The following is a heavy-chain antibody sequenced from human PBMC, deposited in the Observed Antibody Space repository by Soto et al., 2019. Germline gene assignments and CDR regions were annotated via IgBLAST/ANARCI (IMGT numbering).Heavy chain of an antibody. J-gene: IGHJ3*02. Sequence: ASVKVSCKASGYTFTGYYMHWVRQAPGQGLEWMGWINPNSGGTNYAQKFQGWVTMTRDTSISTAYMELSRLRSDDTAVYYCARDRRKYYDSSDQWAFDIWGQGTMVTVSS. CDR2: INPNSGGT. CDR3: ARDRRKYYDSSDQWAFDI. D-gene: IGHD3-22*01. CDR1: GYTFTGYY. V-gene: IGHV1-2*04.